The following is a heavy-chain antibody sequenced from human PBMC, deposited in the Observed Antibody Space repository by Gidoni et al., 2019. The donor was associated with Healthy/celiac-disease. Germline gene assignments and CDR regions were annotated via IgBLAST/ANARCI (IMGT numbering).Heavy chain of an antibody. CDR2: INHSGST. D-gene: IGHD3-22*01. J-gene: IGHJ4*02. V-gene: IGHV4-34*01. CDR1: GGSFSGSY. Sequence: QVQLQQWGAGLLKPSETLSLTCAVYGGSFSGSYWSWIRQPPGKGLEWIGEINHSGSTNYNPSLKSRVTISVDTSKNQFSLKLSSVTAADTAVYYCARDGLGFYYDSSGYYYGPFDYWGQGTLVTVSS. CDR3: ARDGLGFYYDSSGYYYGPFDY.